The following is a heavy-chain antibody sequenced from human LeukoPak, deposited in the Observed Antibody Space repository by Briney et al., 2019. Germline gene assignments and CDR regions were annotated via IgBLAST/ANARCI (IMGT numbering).Heavy chain of an antibody. D-gene: IGHD3-10*01. Sequence: GGSLRLSCAASGFTFSSFGMYWARNAPGKGLEGLAFISYDGTNTYYTDSVKGRFTISRDNSKNTLYLQMIRLRPENTAVYYCASRYGSGSLNWFDPRGQGTLVTVSS. CDR3: ASRYGSGSLNWFDP. J-gene: IGHJ5*02. CDR1: GFTFSSFG. V-gene: IGHV3-30*02. CDR2: ISYDGTNT.